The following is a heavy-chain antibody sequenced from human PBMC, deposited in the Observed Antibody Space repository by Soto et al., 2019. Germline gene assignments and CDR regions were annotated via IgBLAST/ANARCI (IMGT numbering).Heavy chain of an antibody. V-gene: IGHV1-46*04. Sequence: ASVKVSCKASGYTFTNYYIHWVRQAPGQGLEWMGIINPTGGSTIFSQKLQARVTLTLATSTSSGYMELSSLRFEDTAVYYCARDLAAADYWGQGTLVTVSS. CDR3: ARDLAAADY. CDR1: GYTFTNYY. CDR2: INPTGGST. D-gene: IGHD6-13*01. J-gene: IGHJ4*02.